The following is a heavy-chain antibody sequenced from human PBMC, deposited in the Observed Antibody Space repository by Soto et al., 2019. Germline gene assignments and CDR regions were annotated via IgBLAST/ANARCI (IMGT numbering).Heavy chain of an antibody. CDR2: IWYDGSNK. Sequence: GGSLRPSCAASGFTFSSYGMHWVRQAPGKGLEWVAVIWYDGSNKYYADSVKGRFTISRDNSKNTLYLQMNSLRAEDTAVYYCARDAYSSSWYNYYYYYGMDVWGQGTTGTAP. CDR3: ARDAYSSSWYNYYYYYGMDV. J-gene: IGHJ6*02. V-gene: IGHV3-33*01. D-gene: IGHD6-13*01. CDR1: GFTFSSYG.